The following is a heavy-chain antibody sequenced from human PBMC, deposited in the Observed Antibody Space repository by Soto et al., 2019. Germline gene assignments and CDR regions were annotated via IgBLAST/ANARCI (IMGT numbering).Heavy chain of an antibody. J-gene: IGHJ4*02. Sequence: VQLVESGGGIIQPGRSLKLSCAASGFTFSSYSFHWVRQAPGKGLESVALISHDGTNEHYADSVKGRFTISRDDSKKMLYLQMSTLRPEDTAVYYCARAWFCGADCYYGIDHWGQGTLVAVSS. CDR2: ISHDGTNE. V-gene: IGHV3-30-3*01. D-gene: IGHD2-21*02. CDR3: ARAWFCGADCYYGIDH. CDR1: GFTFSSYS.